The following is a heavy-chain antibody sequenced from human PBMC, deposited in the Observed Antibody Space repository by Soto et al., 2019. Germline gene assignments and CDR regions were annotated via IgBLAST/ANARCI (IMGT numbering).Heavy chain of an antibody. CDR1: GFSFSSYG. Sequence: QVQLVESGGGVVQPGRSLRLSCATSGFSFSSYGMHWVRQAPGKGLEWVAVIWYDGSNKYYADSVRGRFTISRDDSKNTLYLRMNSLRGDDTAVYYCGRDLGRFGESSTSWFDPWGLGTLVTVSS. D-gene: IGHD3-10*01. J-gene: IGHJ5*02. CDR2: IWYDGSNK. CDR3: GRDLGRFGESSTSWFDP. V-gene: IGHV3-33*01.